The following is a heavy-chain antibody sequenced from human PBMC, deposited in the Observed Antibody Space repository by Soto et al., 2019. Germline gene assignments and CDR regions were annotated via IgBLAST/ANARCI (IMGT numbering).Heavy chain of an antibody. CDR1: GGSISSYY. Sequence: SETLSLTCTVSGGSISSYYWSWIRQPPGKGLEWIGYIYYSGSTNYNPSLKSRVTISVDTSKNQFSLKLGSVTAADTAVYYCARDSDPQQLSWFDPWGQGTLVTVSS. D-gene: IGHD6-13*01. CDR2: IYYSGST. V-gene: IGHV4-59*01. CDR3: ARDSDPQQLSWFDP. J-gene: IGHJ5*02.